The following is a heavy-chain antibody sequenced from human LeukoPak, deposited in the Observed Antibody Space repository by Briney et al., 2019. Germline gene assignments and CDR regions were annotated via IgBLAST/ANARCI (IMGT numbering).Heavy chain of an antibody. D-gene: IGHD3-10*01. J-gene: IGHJ4*02. V-gene: IGHV3-23*01. Sequence: GGSLRLSCAASGFTFSSYGMSWVRQAPGKGLEWVSAISGSGGSTYYADSVKGRFTISRDNSKNTLYLQMNSLRAEDTAVYYCAKDRGYYGSGSYSLSLDYWGQGTLVTVSS. CDR1: GFTFSSYG. CDR2: ISGSGGST. CDR3: AKDRGYYGSGSYSLSLDY.